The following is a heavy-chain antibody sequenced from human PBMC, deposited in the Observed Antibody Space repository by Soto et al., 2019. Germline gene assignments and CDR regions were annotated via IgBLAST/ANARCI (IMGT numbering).Heavy chain of an antibody. CDR3: ARVHVDTAMEALFYYGMDV. CDR2: IIPIFGTA. D-gene: IGHD5-18*01. J-gene: IGHJ6*02. V-gene: IGHV1-69*12. Sequence: QVQLVQSGAEVKKPGSSVKVSCKASGGTFSSYAISWVRQAPGQGLEWMGGIIPIFGTANYAQKFQGRVTITADESTITAYMELSSLRSEDTAVYYCARVHVDTAMEALFYYGMDVWGQGTTVTVSS. CDR1: GGTFSSYA.